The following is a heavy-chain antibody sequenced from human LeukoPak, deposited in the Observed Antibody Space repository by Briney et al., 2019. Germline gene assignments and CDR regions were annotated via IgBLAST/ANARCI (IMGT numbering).Heavy chain of an antibody. J-gene: IGHJ4*02. CDR1: GFTFSTYT. Sequence: GGSLRLSCAASGFTFSTYTMYWVRQAPGKGLEWVSAIGGRDGSTYYADSVKGRFTVSRDNSKNTLYVQMNSLRAEDTAVYYCAKGHYYGSGSLDYWGQGTLVTVSS. CDR2: IGGRDGST. D-gene: IGHD3-10*01. V-gene: IGHV3-23*01. CDR3: AKGHYYGSGSLDY.